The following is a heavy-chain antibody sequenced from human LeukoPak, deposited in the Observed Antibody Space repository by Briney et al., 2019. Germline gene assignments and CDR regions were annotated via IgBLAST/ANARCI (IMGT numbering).Heavy chain of an antibody. J-gene: IGHJ4*02. CDR1: GDSVSRYY. D-gene: IGHD4-17*01. Sequence: SETLSLTCTVSGDSVSRYYWSWIRQPPEKGLEWIGYIYNSGSTIYNPSLQSRVTMSLDTSRNQFSLNLSSVTAADTAVYYCARTATKVNTDCFDHWGRGTLVTVSS. CDR3: ARTATKVNTDCFDH. V-gene: IGHV4-59*02. CDR2: IYNSGST.